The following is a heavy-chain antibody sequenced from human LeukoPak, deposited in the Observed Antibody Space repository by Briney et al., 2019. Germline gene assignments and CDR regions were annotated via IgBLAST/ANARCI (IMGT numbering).Heavy chain of an antibody. D-gene: IGHD3-10*01. CDR3: ARRHYYGSGSYSIYYYYYGMDV. CDR1: GFPFSSNW. Sequence: PGGSLRLSCAASGFPFSSNWMHWVRQAPGKGLVWVSRINSDGSSPHYADSVKGRFTISRDNSKNTLYLQMNSLRAEDTAVYYCARRHYYGSGSYSIYYYYYGMDVWGQGTTVTVSS. V-gene: IGHV3-74*01. CDR2: INSDGSSP. J-gene: IGHJ6*02.